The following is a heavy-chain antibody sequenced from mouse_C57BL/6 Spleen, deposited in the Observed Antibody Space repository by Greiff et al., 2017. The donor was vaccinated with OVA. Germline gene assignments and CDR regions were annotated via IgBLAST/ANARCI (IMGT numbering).Heavy chain of an antibody. CDR2: IDPSDSYT. V-gene: IGHV1-69*01. CDR1: GYTFTSYW. J-gene: IGHJ3*01. CDR3: ARIGDYDRGFAY. Sequence: QVQLQQPGAELVMPGASVKLSCKASGYTFTSYWMHWVKQRPGQGLEWIGEIDPSDSYTNYNQKFTGKSTLTVDKSSSTAYMQLSSLTSEDAAVYYCARIGDYDRGFAYWGQGTLVTVSA. D-gene: IGHD2-4*01.